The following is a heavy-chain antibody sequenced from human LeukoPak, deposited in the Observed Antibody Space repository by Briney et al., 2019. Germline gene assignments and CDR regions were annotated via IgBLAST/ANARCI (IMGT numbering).Heavy chain of an antibody. CDR3: ARQKCTSTSCLTKNAFDI. J-gene: IGHJ3*02. V-gene: IGHV4-4*09. Sequence: SETLALICTVSWTISGYYWSWFRQPPGKGMEGIGYIYTCGSTKYNPSFQSRVTISVDTSNNHFSLHLSSVTAADTAVYYCARQKCTSTSCLTKNAFDIWGQGKMVTVSS. CDR2: IYTCGST. CDR1: WTISGYY. D-gene: IGHD2-2*01.